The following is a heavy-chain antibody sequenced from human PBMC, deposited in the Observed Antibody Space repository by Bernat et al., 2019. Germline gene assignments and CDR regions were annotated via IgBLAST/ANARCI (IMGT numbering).Heavy chain of an antibody. CDR1: GYTFTSYG. Sequence: QVQLVQSGAEVKKPGASVKVSCKASGYTFTSYGISWVRQAPGQGLEWMGWISAYNVNTNYAQKLQGRVTMTTDTSTSTAYMELRSLRSDDTAVYYCARVPHPDIFYYDSSGYLPAFDIWGQGTMVTVSS. J-gene: IGHJ3*02. CDR2: ISAYNVNT. D-gene: IGHD3-22*01. V-gene: IGHV1-18*01. CDR3: ARVPHPDIFYYDSSGYLPAFDI.